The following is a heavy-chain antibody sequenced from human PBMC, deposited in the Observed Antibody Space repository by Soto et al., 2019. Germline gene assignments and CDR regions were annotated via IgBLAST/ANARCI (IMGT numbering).Heavy chain of an antibody. CDR1: GYTFTGYY. Sequence: ASVKVSCKASGYTFTGYYMHWVRQAPGQGLEWMGWINPNSGGTNYAQKFQGRVTMTRDTSISTAYMELSRLRSDDTAVYYCARDRDGSSWYAFDIWGQGTMVTVSS. CDR3: ARDRDGSSWYAFDI. D-gene: IGHD6-13*01. J-gene: IGHJ3*02. V-gene: IGHV1-2*02. CDR2: INPNSGGT.